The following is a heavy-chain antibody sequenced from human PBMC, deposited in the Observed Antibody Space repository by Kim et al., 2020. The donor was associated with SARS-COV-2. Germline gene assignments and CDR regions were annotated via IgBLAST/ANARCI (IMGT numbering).Heavy chain of an antibody. CDR3: VKEKYYDSSGPFDY. V-gene: IGHV3-64D*09. D-gene: IGHD3-22*01. CDR1: GFTFSSYA. CDR2: ISSNGGST. Sequence: GGSLRLSCSASGFTFSSYAMHWVRQAPGKGLEYVSAISSNGGSTYYADSVKGRFTISRDNSKNTLYLQMSSLRAEDTAVYYCVKEKYYDSSGPFDYWGQGTLVTVSS. J-gene: IGHJ4*02.